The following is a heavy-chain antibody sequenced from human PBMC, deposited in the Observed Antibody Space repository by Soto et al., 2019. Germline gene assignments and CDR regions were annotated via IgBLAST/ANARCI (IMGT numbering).Heavy chain of an antibody. CDR3: ARGSSSFFDY. Sequence: SETLSLTCAVSGGSVSIGGYSGSWIRQPPGKGLEWIGYIYHSGSTYYNPSLKSRVTISVDRSKNQFSLKLSSVTAADTAVYYCARGSSSFFDYWGQGTLVTVSS. J-gene: IGHJ4*02. D-gene: IGHD6-6*01. V-gene: IGHV4-30-2*01. CDR2: IYHSGST. CDR1: GGSVSIGGYS.